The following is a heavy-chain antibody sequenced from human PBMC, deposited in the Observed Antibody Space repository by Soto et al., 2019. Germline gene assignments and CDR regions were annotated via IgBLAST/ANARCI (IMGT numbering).Heavy chain of an antibody. CDR3: ARDRLSIYYYYYGMDV. D-gene: IGHD3-16*02. CDR2: ISSSSSYI. J-gene: IGHJ6*02. V-gene: IGHV3-21*01. CDR1: GFTFSSYS. Sequence: GGSLRLSCAASGFTFSSYSMNWVRQAPGKGLEWVSSISSSSSYIYYADSVKGRFTIPRDNAKNSLYLQMNSLRAEDTAVYYCARDRLSIYYYYYGMDVWGQGTTVTVSS.